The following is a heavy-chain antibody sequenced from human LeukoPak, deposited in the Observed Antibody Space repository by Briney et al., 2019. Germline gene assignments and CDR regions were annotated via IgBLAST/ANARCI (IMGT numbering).Heavy chain of an antibody. CDR1: GFTFGDYP. D-gene: IGHD5-18*01. J-gene: IGHJ4*02. CDR3: TRRGYTYGLKLYYFDY. CDR2: IRSTDYGGTT. V-gene: IGHV3-49*04. Sequence: GGSLRLSCTASGFTFGDYPLSWVRQAPGKGLEWVGLIRSTDYGGTTEYAASVKGRFAISRDDSKSIAYLQMNSLKTADTAMYYCTRRGYTYGLKLYYFDYWGQGTLVTVPS.